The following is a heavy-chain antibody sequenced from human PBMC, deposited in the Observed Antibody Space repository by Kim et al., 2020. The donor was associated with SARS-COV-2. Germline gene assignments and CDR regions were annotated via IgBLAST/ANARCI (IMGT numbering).Heavy chain of an antibody. D-gene: IGHD2-15*01. CDR2: IKQDGSET. J-gene: IGHJ4*02. CDR3: VRGGWYFEY. CDR1: EFVFSDYW. V-gene: IGHV3-7*01. Sequence: GGSLRLSCEASEFVFSDYWMSWVRQAPGKRLEWVANIKQDGSETNYLDSVKGRFTISRDNAKNSLYLQMNSLRAEDTAMYKCVRGGWYFEYWGQGTLVT.